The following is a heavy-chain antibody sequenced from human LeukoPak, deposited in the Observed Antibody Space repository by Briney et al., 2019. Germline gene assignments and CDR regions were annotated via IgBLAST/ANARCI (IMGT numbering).Heavy chain of an antibody. CDR2: IRFDGSNK. CDR1: GFTFSSYG. Sequence: GRSLRLSCAASGFTFSSYGMHWIRQAPGKGLEWVAFIRFDGSNKYYADSVKGRFTISRDNSKNTLYLQMNSLRAEDTAVFYCTKDRGQYYDGSGYSDYWGQGTLVTVSS. D-gene: IGHD3-22*01. V-gene: IGHV3-30*02. J-gene: IGHJ4*02. CDR3: TKDRGQYYDGSGYSDY.